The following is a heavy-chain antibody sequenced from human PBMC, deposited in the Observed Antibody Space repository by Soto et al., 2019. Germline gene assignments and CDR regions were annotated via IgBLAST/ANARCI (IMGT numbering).Heavy chain of an antibody. CDR3: AKEFHSWNYFDY. CDR1: GFTFSSSG. D-gene: IGHD1-20*01. V-gene: IGHV3-30*18. CDR2: ISYDGSNK. Sequence: GGSLRLSCAASGFTFSSSGMHWVRQAPGKGLEWVAVISYDGSNKFYADSVKGRFTISRDNFRNTLYLQMNSLRAEDTAVYYCAKEFHSWNYFDYWGQGTLVTVS. J-gene: IGHJ4*02.